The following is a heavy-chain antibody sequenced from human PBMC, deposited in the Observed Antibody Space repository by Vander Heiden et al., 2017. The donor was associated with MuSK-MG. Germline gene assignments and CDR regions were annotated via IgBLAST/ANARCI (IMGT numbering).Heavy chain of an antibody. J-gene: IGHJ4*02. CDR2: IKHDGSEK. Sequence: EMQLVESGGGLVQPGGSLRLSCAASGFTFSSYWMSWVRHAPGNGLEWVANIKHDGSEKYFVDSVKGRFTISRDNAKNSLYLQMNSLRAEDTAVYYCARGRSNDCWGQGTLVTVSS. CDR1: GFTFSSYW. V-gene: IGHV3-7*01. CDR3: ARGRSNDC.